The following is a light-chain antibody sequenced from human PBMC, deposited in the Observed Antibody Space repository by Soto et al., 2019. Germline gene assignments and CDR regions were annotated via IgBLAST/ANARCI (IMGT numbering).Light chain of an antibody. V-gene: IGKV3-20*01. CDR2: GSS. Sequence: EIVLTQSPGTLSLSPGETATLSCRASQTIGRAYLAWYQQKPGQAPRLLIFGSSSRATGIPDRFSGRGSGADFTLTISSLQPEDFATYYCQQSYRTPHTFGQGTKLETK. J-gene: IGKJ2*01. CDR1: QTIGRAY. CDR3: QQSYRTPHT.